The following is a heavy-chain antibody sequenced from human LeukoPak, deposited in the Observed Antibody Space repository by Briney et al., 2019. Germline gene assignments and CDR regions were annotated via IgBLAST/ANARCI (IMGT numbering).Heavy chain of an antibody. CDR3: AKKVGLVSAPLYYFDV. V-gene: IGHV3-23*01. Sequence: PGGSLRLSCAASGFTFSNYAMSWVRQAPGKGLEWVSAISGPAGSWDYADVVKGRFTISRDNSKNTLFPQMNSLSPEDTAIYYCAKKVGLVSAPLYYFDVWGQGTLVTVSS. J-gene: IGHJ4*02. CDR1: GFTFSNYA. CDR2: ISGPAGSW. D-gene: IGHD5/OR15-5a*01.